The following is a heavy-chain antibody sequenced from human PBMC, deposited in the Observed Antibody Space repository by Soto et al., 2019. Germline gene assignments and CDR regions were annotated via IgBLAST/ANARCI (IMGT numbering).Heavy chain of an antibody. Sequence: SETLSLTCTVSGGSMRNYFWTWIRQPPGKGLEWIGYIHYSGTTSFFPSYNPSLRSRVTISEDTSKNQFSLKLLSVTTADTAVYLCAAGEASSRNLAPYYLDFWGQGTLVTVSS. J-gene: IGHJ4*02. CDR3: AAGEASSRNLAPYYLDF. CDR1: GGSMRNYF. V-gene: IGHV4-59*01. CDR2: IHYSGTT. D-gene: IGHD6-13*01.